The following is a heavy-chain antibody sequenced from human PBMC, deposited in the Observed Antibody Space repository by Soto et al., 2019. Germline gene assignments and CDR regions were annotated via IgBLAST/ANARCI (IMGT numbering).Heavy chain of an antibody. D-gene: IGHD2-15*01. CDR2: INHSGST. J-gene: IGHJ4*02. Sequence: SETLSLTCAVYGGSFSGYYWSWIRQPPGKGLEWIGEINHSGSTNYNPSLKSRVTISVDTSKNQFSLKLSSVTAADTAVYYCARGRGYCSGGRCYPIDYWGQGTLVTVSS. V-gene: IGHV4-34*01. CDR1: GGSFSGYY. CDR3: ARGRGYCSGGRCYPIDY.